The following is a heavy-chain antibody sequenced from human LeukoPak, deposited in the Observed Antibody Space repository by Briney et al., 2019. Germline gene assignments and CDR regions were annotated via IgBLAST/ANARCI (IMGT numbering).Heavy chain of an antibody. J-gene: IGHJ3*02. CDR1: GFTFSSYA. CDR3: AKDPIGYCSSTSCYGFAFDI. D-gene: IGHD2-2*01. V-gene: IGHV3-23*01. Sequence: GGSLRLSCAASGFTFSSYAMSWVRQAPGKGLEWVSAISGSGGSTYYADSVKGRFTISRDNSKNTLYLQMNSLRAEDTAVYYCAKDPIGYCSSTSCYGFAFDIWGQGTMVTVSS. CDR2: ISGSGGST.